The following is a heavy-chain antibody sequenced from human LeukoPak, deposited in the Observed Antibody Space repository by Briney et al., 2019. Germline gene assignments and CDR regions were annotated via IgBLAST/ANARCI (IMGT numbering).Heavy chain of an antibody. J-gene: IGHJ4*02. Sequence: SETLSLTCTVSGGSISSYYWSWIRQPPGKGLEWIGYTYYSGSTNYNPSLKSRVTISVDTSKNQFSLKLSSVTAADTAVYYCARGGGIAVAGDFDYWGQGTLVTVSS. CDR3: ARGGGIAVAGDFDY. V-gene: IGHV4-59*01. D-gene: IGHD6-19*01. CDR1: GGSISSYY. CDR2: TYYSGST.